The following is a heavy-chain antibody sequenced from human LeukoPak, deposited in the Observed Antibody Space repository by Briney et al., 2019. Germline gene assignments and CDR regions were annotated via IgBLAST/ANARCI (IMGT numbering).Heavy chain of an antibody. D-gene: IGHD6-6*01. CDR2: ISGSGGST. CDR3: AKGGQYSSSSGNSDY. CDR1: GFTFSSYA. J-gene: IGHJ4*02. Sequence: PGGSLRLSCAASGFTFSSYAMSWVRQAPGKGLEWVSAISGSGGSTYYADSVKGRFTISRDNSKNTLYLQMNSLRAEDTAVYYCAKGGQYSSSSGNSDYWGQGTLVTVSS. V-gene: IGHV3-23*01.